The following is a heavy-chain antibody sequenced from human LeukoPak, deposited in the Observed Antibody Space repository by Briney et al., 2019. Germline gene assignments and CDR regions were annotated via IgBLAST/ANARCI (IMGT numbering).Heavy chain of an antibody. V-gene: IGHV3-15*01. J-gene: IGHJ3*02. CDR2: IKSKTDGGTT. CDR3: TTDDSGSYLPGRGI. D-gene: IGHD1-26*01. Sequence: GGSLRLSCAAAGFTFSNAWMSWVRQAPGKGLEWVGRIKSKTDGGTTDYAAPVKGRFTISRDDSKNTLSLQMNSLKTEDTAVYYCTTDDSGSYLPGRGIWGQGTMVTVSS. CDR1: GFTFSNAW.